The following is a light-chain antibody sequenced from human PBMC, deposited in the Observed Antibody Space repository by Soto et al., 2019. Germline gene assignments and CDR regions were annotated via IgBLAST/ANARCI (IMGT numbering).Light chain of an antibody. CDR2: TDN. J-gene: IGLJ2*01. V-gene: IGLV1-47*02. Sequence: QPVLTQPPSASGTPGQRVTISCSGSTSNIGSNYVYWYQHLPGTAPKLLIYTDNQRPSGVPDRFSGSKSGTSASLAISGLRSEGEADYFCAAWDDNLRGYWVFGGGTQLTVL. CDR3: AAWDDNLRGYWV. CDR1: TSNIGSNY.